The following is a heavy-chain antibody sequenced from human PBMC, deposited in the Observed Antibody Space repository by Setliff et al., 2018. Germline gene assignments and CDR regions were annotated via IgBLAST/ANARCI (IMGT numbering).Heavy chain of an antibody. J-gene: IGHJ4*02. Sequence: GGSLRLSCAASGFTFSTYWMHWVRHAPGKGLVWVSRINTDGRTTTYADSVKGRFTISRDNAKNTVYLQMNSLRAEDTAVYYCARDLVGATADFWGQGTLVTVSS. V-gene: IGHV3-74*01. CDR2: INTDGRTT. CDR1: GFTFSTYW. CDR3: ARDLVGATADF. D-gene: IGHD1-26*01.